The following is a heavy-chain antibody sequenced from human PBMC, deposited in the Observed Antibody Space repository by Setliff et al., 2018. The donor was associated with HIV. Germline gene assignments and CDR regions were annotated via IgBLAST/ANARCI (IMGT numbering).Heavy chain of an antibody. V-gene: IGHV1-18*01. Sequence: ASVKVSCKPSGYTFTTYGLSWVRQAPGQGLEWMGWISTYSDETSCAQNLQGRVTMTTDTSTSTAYMELRSLRFDDTAVYYCARDVEHMMDVWGQGTTVTVSS. CDR2: ISTYSDET. CDR1: GYTFTTYG. CDR3: ARDVEHMMDV. J-gene: IGHJ6*02.